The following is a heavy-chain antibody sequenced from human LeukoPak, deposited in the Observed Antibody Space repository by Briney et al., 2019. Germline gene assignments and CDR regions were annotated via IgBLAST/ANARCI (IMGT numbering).Heavy chain of an antibody. CDR1: GGTFSSYA. CDR2: IIPIFGTA. V-gene: IGHV1-69*01. Sequence: SVRVSCKASGGTFSSYAISWVRQAPGQGLEWMGGIIPIFGTANYAQKFQGRVTITADESTSTAYMELSSLRSEDTAVYYCASGYCSGGSCAVQFDYWGQGTLVTVSS. J-gene: IGHJ4*02. D-gene: IGHD2-15*01. CDR3: ASGYCSGGSCAVQFDY.